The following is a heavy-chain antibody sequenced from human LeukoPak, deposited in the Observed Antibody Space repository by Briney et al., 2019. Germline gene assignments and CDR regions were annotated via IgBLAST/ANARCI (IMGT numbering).Heavy chain of an antibody. J-gene: IGHJ4*02. CDR1: GYSISSGYY. CDR3: ARGTMMPFDY. D-gene: IGHD3-22*01. Sequence: PSETLSLTCAVSGYSISSGYYWGGIRQPPGKGLEWIGSIYHTGSTYYNPSLKSRVTISVDTSKNQFSLKLSSVTAADTAVYYCARGTMMPFDYWGQGTLVTVSS. CDR2: IYHTGST. V-gene: IGHV4-38-2*01.